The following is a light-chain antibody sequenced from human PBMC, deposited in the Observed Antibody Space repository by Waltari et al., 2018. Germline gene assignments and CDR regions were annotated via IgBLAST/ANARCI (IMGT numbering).Light chain of an antibody. CDR2: DVS. CDR1: GSDIGYYNF. V-gene: IGLV2-14*03. Sequence: QSALAQSASVSGSPGQSITISCTGTGSDIGYYNFVSWYQQHPGKAPKLLIFDVSRWSSGVSHRFSGSKSGTTASLTISGLQAEDAADYYCSSYTSTNTIIFGGGTKVTVL. CDR3: SSYTSTNTII. J-gene: IGLJ2*01.